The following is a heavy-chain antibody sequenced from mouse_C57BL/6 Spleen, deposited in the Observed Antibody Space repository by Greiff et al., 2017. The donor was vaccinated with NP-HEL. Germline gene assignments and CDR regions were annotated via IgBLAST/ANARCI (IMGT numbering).Heavy chain of an antibody. CDR3: AMRPVYYAMDY. Sequence: QVQLKQPGAELVKPGASVKVSCKASGYTFTSYWMHWVKQRPGQGLEWIGRIHPSDSDTNYNQKFKGKATLTVDKSSSTAYMQLSSLTSEDSAVYYCAMRPVYYAMDYWGQGTSVTVSS. CDR1: GYTFTSYW. J-gene: IGHJ4*01. V-gene: IGHV1-74*01. CDR2: IHPSDSDT.